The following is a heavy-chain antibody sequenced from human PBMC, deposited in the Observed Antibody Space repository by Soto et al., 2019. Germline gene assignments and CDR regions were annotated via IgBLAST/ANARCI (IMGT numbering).Heavy chain of an antibody. Sequence: ASVKVSCKASGYTFTSYYMHWVRQAPGQGLEWMGIINPSGGSTSYAQKFQGRVTMTRNTSTSTVYMELSSLRSEDTAVYYCARAIRVVGGGISYYYMDVWGKGTTVTVSS. J-gene: IGHJ6*03. D-gene: IGHD3-16*01. CDR3: ARAIRVVGGGISYYYMDV. CDR1: GYTFTSYY. CDR2: INPSGGST. V-gene: IGHV1-46*01.